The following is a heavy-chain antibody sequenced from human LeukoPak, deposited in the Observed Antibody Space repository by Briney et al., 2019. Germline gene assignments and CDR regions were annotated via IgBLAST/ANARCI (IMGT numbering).Heavy chain of an antibody. J-gene: IGHJ6*03. CDR2: TRNKAESYKT. CDR1: GFPFSTYN. V-gene: IGHV3-72*01. CDR3: ARESSIFGVVARSYMDV. Sequence: PGGSLRLSCAASGFPFSTYNMNWVRQAPGKGLEWVGRTRNKAESYKTEYAASVKGRFTISRDDSKKSLYLQMNSLKTEDTAVYYCARESSIFGVVARSYMDVWGKGTTVTVSS. D-gene: IGHD3-3*01.